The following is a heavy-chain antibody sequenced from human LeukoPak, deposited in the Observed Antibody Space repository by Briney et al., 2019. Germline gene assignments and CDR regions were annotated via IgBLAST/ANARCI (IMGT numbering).Heavy chain of an antibody. J-gene: IGHJ5*02. Sequence: ASVKVSCKTSGYSFTDYYMHWVRQAPGQGLEWMGWINPDSGGTSSAQKFQGRVTMTRDTSITTVYMEVNWLTSDDTAIYYCARADRLHGGPYLIGPWGQGTLVTISS. V-gene: IGHV1-2*02. CDR1: GYSFTDYY. CDR3: ARADRLHGGPYLIGP. D-gene: IGHD2-21*01. CDR2: INPDSGGT.